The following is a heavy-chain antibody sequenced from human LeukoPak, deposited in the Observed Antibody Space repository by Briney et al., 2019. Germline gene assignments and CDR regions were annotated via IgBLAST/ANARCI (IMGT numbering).Heavy chain of an antibody. CDR2: ISSSSSYI. D-gene: IGHD2-15*01. CDR1: GFTFSSYS. Sequence: GGSVRLSCAASGFTFSSYSMNWVRQAPGKGLEWVSSISSSSSYIYYADSVKGRFTISRDNAKNSLYLRMNSLRAEDTAVYYCARDADPYCSGGSCYPRVDYWGQGTLVTVSS. CDR3: ARDADPYCSGGSCYPRVDY. J-gene: IGHJ4*02. V-gene: IGHV3-21*01.